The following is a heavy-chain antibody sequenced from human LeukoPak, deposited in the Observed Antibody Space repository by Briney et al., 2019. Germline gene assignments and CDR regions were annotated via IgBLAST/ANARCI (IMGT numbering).Heavy chain of an antibody. D-gene: IGHD3-22*01. V-gene: IGHV1-18*01. Sequence: ASVKVSCKASGYTFTSYGMSWVRQAPGQGLEWMGWISAYNGNTNYAQKLQGRVTMTTDTSTSTAYMELRSLRSDDTAVYYCARDLRDYYDSSGYNNPRPFDYWGQGTLVTVSS. CDR2: ISAYNGNT. CDR1: GYTFTSYG. J-gene: IGHJ4*02. CDR3: ARDLRDYYDSSGYNNPRPFDY.